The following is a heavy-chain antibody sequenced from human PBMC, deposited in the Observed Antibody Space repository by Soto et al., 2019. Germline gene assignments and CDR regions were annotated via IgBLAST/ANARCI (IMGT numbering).Heavy chain of an antibody. V-gene: IGHV4-31*03. CDR3: ATIPRRGYSYGIDY. D-gene: IGHD2-21*02. CDR1: GGSISSGTSY. CDR2: IYFTGAT. J-gene: IGHJ4*02. Sequence: QVQLQESGPGLVKPSQTLSLTCSVSGGSISSGTSYWTWIRQHPGEGLEWIGHIYFTGATYSNPSLRSRLTMSVDTSKNLFSLKLTSVTAADTATYYCATIPRRGYSYGIDYWGQGTLVTVSS.